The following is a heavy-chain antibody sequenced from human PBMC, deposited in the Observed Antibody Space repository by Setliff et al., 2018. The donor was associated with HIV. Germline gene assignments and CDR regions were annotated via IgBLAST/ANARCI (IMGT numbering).Heavy chain of an antibody. D-gene: IGHD6-13*01. J-gene: IGHJ3*02. CDR2: IYYSGST. V-gene: IGHV4-59*12. Sequence: SETLSLTCTVSGGSISTYYWSWIRQPPGKRLEWIGYIYYSGSTNYNPSLKSRVTISVDTSKNQFSLKLTSVTAADTAVYYCVRDRPSSSGYFTAFDIWGQGTMVTVSS. CDR3: VRDRPSSSGYFTAFDI. CDR1: GGSISTYY.